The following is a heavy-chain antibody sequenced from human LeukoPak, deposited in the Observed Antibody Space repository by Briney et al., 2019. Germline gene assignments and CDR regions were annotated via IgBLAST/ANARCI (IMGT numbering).Heavy chain of an antibody. CDR2: ITNSGGTT. V-gene: IGHV3-23*01. CDR1: GFTFSSYA. CDR3: AKDPPHVSWLFDY. J-gene: IGHJ4*02. D-gene: IGHD3-16*01. Sequence: GGSLRLSCAASGFTFSSYAMSWVRQAPGKGLEWVSAITNSGGTTYYADSVRGRLTIPRDNSKNTLYLQMNSLRAEDTAVYYCAKDPPHVSWLFDYWGQGTLVTVSS.